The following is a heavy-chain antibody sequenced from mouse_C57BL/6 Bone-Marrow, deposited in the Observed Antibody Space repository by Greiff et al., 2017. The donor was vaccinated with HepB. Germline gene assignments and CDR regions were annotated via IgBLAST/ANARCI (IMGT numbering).Heavy chain of an antibody. CDR1: GFTFSSYG. Sequence: VQLKESGGDLVKPGGSLKLSCAASGFTFSSYGMSWVRQTPDKRLEWVATISSGGSYTYYPDSVKGRFTISRDNAKNTLYLQMSSLKSEDTAIYYCARLRFYAMDYWGQGTSVTVSS. V-gene: IGHV5-6*01. CDR2: ISSGGSYT. CDR3: ARLRFYAMDY. J-gene: IGHJ4*01.